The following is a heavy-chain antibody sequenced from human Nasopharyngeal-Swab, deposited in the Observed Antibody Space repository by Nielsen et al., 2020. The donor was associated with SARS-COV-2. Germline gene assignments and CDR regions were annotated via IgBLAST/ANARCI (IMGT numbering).Heavy chain of an antibody. J-gene: IGHJ4*02. CDR3: ARSGRYYDFDY. Sequence: SQTLSLTCAISGDSISSNSVAWNWISQSPSRGLEWLGRTYYRSKWYNDYAVSVKSRITINADTSKNQFSLQLNSVTPEDTAVYYCARSGRYYDFDYWGQGTLVTVSS. V-gene: IGHV6-1*01. CDR1: GDSISSNSVA. CDR2: TYYRSKWYN. D-gene: IGHD1-26*01.